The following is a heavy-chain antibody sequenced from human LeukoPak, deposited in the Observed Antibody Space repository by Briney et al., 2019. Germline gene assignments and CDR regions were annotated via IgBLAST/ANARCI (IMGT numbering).Heavy chain of an antibody. CDR2: IYPGDSDT. J-gene: IGHJ5*02. Sequence: GESLKISCKGSGYSFTSYWIGWVRQMPGKGLEWMGIIYPGDSDTRYSPSFQGQVTISADKSISTAYLQWSSLKASDTAMYYWARRTNITTVTFAPGGRGPLVPVSS. V-gene: IGHV5-51*01. CDR3: ARRTNITTVTFAP. CDR1: GYSFTSYW. D-gene: IGHD4-17*01.